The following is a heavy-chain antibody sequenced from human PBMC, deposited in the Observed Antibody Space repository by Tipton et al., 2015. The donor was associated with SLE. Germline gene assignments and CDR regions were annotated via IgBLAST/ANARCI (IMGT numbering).Heavy chain of an antibody. CDR2: IYYSGST. CDR1: GASILTTDYY. J-gene: IGHJ4*02. Sequence: TLSLTCTVSGASILTTDYYWSWIRQPPGKGLEWIGYIYYSGSTNYNPSLKSRVTISVDTSKNQFSLKLSSVTAADTAVYYCARDLEGSGSYFDYWGQGTLVTVSS. D-gene: IGHD3-10*01. V-gene: IGHV4-61*08. CDR3: ARDLEGSGSYFDY.